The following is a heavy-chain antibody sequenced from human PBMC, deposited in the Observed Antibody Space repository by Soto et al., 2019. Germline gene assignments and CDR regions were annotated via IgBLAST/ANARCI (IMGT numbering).Heavy chain of an antibody. Sequence: KAGGSLRLSCAASGFTFSSYSMNWVRQAPGKGLEWVSSISSSSSYIYYADSVKGRFTISRDNAKNSLYLQMNSLRAEDTAVYYCARDHTDLYYYGMDVWGQGTTVTVSS. CDR3: ARDHTDLYYYGMDV. CDR2: ISSSSSYI. V-gene: IGHV3-21*01. CDR1: GFTFSSYS. J-gene: IGHJ6*02.